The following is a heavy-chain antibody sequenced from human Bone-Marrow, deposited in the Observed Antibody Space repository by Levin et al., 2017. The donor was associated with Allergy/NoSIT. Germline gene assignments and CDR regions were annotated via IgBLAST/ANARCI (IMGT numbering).Heavy chain of an antibody. CDR2: IWYDGSNK. Sequence: PGGSLRLSCAASGFTFSSYPMHWVRQAPGKGLDWVAVIWYDGSNKHYADSVKGRFTISRDNSKNTLCLQMNSLRAEDTAVYYCARDHPTAMDYWGQGTLVTVSS. J-gene: IGHJ4*02. CDR1: GFTFSSYP. V-gene: IGHV3-33*01. CDR3: ARDHPTAMDY.